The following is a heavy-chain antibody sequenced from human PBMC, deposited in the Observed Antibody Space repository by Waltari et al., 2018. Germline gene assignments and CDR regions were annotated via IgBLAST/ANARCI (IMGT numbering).Heavy chain of an antibody. J-gene: IGHJ4*02. CDR3: TKGPDYGDRLDYIDY. V-gene: IGHV3-7*01. CDR2: IKKDGSKK. D-gene: IGHD4-17*01. Sequence: EVQLVESGGGLVQPGGSLRLSCGTSGFTFSDHWMSWVRQAPGKGLEWVAYIKKDGSKKYYAESGNGRFTISRENAKNSLYLQMNSLRDEDTAVFYCTKGPDYGDRLDYIDYWGQGILVTVSS. CDR1: GFTFSDHW.